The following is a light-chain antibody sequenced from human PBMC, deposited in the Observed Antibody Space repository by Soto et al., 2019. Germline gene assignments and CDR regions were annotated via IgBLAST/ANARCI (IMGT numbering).Light chain of an antibody. J-gene: IGKJ1*01. V-gene: IGKV3-15*01. Sequence: EIVMTQSPATLSVSPGERATLSCRASQSVSSNLAWYQQKPGQAPRLLIYGASTRATGIPARFSGSGSGKEFTLNISSLQSEDFAVYYCQQYHNWPPWTFGQGPKVEIK. CDR3: QQYHNWPPWT. CDR1: QSVSSN. CDR2: GAS.